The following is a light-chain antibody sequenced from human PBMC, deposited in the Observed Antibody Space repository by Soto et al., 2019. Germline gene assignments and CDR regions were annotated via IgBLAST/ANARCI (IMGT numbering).Light chain of an antibody. CDR2: EVS. Sequence: QSALTQPASVSASPGQSITISCTGTTSDVGGYNYVSWYQQHPGKAPKLMIYEVSNRPSGVSNRFSGSKSGNTASLSISGLQAEDEADYYCSSYTSSSTQAFGTGTKLTVL. V-gene: IGLV2-14*01. CDR3: SSYTSSSTQA. CDR1: TSDVGGYNY. J-gene: IGLJ1*01.